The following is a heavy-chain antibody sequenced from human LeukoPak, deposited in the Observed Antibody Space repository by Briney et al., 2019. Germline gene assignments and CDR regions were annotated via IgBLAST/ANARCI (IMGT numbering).Heavy chain of an antibody. D-gene: IGHD5-24*01. CDR2: ISSSSSYI. CDR1: GFTFSSYS. CDR3: ARGSRDGYNQVFD. Sequence: SGGSLRLSCAASGFTFSSYSMTWVRQAPGKGLEWVSSISSSSSYIYYADSVKGRFTISRDNAKNSLYLQMNSLRAEDTAVYYCARGSRDGYNQVFDWGQGTLVTVSS. J-gene: IGHJ4*02. V-gene: IGHV3-21*01.